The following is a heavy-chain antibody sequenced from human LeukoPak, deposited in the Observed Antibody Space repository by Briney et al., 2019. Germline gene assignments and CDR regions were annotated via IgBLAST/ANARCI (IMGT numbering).Heavy chain of an antibody. V-gene: IGHV4-34*01. CDR3: AREGYSSGWYGDY. J-gene: IGHJ4*02. D-gene: IGHD6-19*01. Sequence: GTLRLSCEVSGFTFSSYGMSWVRQPPGKGLEWIGEINHSGSTNYNPSLKSRVTISVDTSKNQFSLKLSSVTAADTAVYYCAREGYSSGWYGDYWGQGTLVTVSS. CDR2: INHSGST. CDR1: GFTFSSYG.